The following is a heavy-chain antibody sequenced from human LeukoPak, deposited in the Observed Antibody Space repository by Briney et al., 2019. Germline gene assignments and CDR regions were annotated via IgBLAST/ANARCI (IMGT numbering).Heavy chain of an antibody. CDR2: IYYSGST. D-gene: IGHD6-13*01. V-gene: IGHV4-59*01. J-gene: IGHJ6*03. Sequence: SETLSLTCTVSGGSISSYYWSWIRQPPGKGLEWIGYIYYSGSTNYNPSLKSRVTISVDTSKNQFSLKLSSVTAADTAVYYCARAVSWTDYYYYMNVWGKGTTVTVSS. CDR1: GGSISSYY. CDR3: ARAVSWTDYYYYMNV.